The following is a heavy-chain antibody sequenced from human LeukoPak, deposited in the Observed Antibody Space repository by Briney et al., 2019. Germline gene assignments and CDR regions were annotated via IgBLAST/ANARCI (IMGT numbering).Heavy chain of an antibody. CDR3: ARHRAEGPFWSGYYSLDP. J-gene: IGHJ5*02. V-gene: IGHV4-59*08. Sequence: SETLSLTCTVSGGSISSYYWSWIRQPPGKGLEWIGYIYYSGSTNYNPSLKSRVTISVDTSKNQFSLKLSSVTAADTAVYYCARHRAEGPFWSGYYSLDPWGQGTLVTVSS. CDR2: IYYSGST. D-gene: IGHD3-3*01. CDR1: GGSISSYY.